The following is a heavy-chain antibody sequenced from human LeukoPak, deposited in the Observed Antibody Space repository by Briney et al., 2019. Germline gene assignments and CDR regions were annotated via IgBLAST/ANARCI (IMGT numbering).Heavy chain of an antibody. Sequence: SETLSLTCTVSGGSISSGGYYWSWIRQPPGKGLEWIGYIYHSGSTYYNPSLKSRVTISVDRSKNQFSLKLSSVTAADTAVYYCAREVSLNYYFDYWGQGTLVTVSS. CDR3: AREVSLNYYFDY. CDR1: GGSISSGGYY. CDR2: IYHSGST. V-gene: IGHV4-30-2*01. J-gene: IGHJ4*02.